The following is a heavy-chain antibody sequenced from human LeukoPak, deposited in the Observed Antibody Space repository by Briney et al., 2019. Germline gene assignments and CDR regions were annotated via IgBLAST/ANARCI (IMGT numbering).Heavy chain of an antibody. V-gene: IGHV1-8*03. D-gene: IGHD6-25*01. CDR2: MNPNNGDS. Sequence: ASVTVSCKASGYTFTNYHINWVRQATGQGLEWMGWMNPNNGDSGYAQKFQDRVTITRDTSISTSYMELRSLRSDDTAVYFCARTTSFTASGYDYWGQGTLVTVSS. J-gene: IGHJ4*02. CDR3: ARTTSFTASGYDY. CDR1: GYTFTNYH.